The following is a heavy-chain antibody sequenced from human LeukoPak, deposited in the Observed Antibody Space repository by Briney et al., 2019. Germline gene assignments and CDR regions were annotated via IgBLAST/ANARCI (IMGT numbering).Heavy chain of an antibody. CDR3: ARAQYSSSCDL. CDR1: GGSFSGYY. D-gene: IGHD6-13*01. CDR2: INHSGST. Sequence: SETLSLTCAVYGGSFSGYYWSWIRQPPGKGLEWIGEINHSGSTNYNPSLKSRVTISADTSKNQFSLKLSSVTAADTAVYYCARAQYSSSCDLWGQGTLVTVSS. J-gene: IGHJ5*02. V-gene: IGHV4-34*01.